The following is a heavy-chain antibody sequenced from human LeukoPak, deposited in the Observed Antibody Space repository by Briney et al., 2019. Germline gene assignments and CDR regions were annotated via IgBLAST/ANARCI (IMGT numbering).Heavy chain of an antibody. Sequence: SLRLSCGASGLTFSSSAMHWVRQAPSKGLEWVAYIAHHGKNKYYADSVKGRFTISRDNSKGSLYLQMNSLRADDTAVYYCAKDGSWSCTDWGQGTLVRVSS. CDR2: IAHHGKNK. CDR3: AKDGSWSCTD. CDR1: GLTFSSSA. J-gene: IGHJ4*02. V-gene: IGHV3-30*02. D-gene: IGHD2-8*02.